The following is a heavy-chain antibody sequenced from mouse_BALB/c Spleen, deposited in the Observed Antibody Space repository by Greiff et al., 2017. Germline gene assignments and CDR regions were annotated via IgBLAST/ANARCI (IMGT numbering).Heavy chain of an antibody. V-gene: IGHV5-6*01. J-gene: IGHJ4*01. CDR2: ISSGGSYT. Sequence: EVQRVESGGDLVKPGGSLKLSCAASGFTFSSYGMSWVRQTPDKRLEWVATISSGGSYTYYPDSVKGRFTISRDNAKNTLYLQMSSLKSEDTAMYYCARHGGYDAMDYWGQGTSVTVSS. CDR1: GFTFSSYG. CDR3: ARHGGYDAMDY.